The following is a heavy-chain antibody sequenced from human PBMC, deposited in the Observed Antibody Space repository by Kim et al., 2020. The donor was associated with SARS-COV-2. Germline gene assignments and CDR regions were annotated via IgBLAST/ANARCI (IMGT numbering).Heavy chain of an antibody. V-gene: IGHV1-18*04. CDR2: ISAYNGNT. Sequence: ASVKVSCKASGYTFTSYGISWVRQAPGQGLEWMGWISAYNGNTNYAQKLQGRVTMTTDTSTSTAYMELRSLRSDDTAVYYCARVRIEIGAQGGFDPWGQGTLVTVSS. D-gene: IGHD3-10*01. CDR1: GYTFTSYG. CDR3: ARVRIEIGAQGGFDP. J-gene: IGHJ5*02.